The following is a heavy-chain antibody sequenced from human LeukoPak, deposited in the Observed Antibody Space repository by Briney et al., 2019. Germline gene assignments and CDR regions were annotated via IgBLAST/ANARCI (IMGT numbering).Heavy chain of an antibody. Sequence: SGRSLRLSCAASGFTFDNYAMHWVRQAPGKGLEWVSGISWNSGSIGYADSVKGRFTISRDNAKNSLYLQMNSLRAEDTALYYCAKDSYYGSGSYYNYLFDYWGQGTLVTVSS. V-gene: IGHV3-9*01. J-gene: IGHJ4*02. D-gene: IGHD3-10*01. CDR3: AKDSYYGSGSYYNYLFDY. CDR1: GFTFDNYA. CDR2: ISWNSGSI.